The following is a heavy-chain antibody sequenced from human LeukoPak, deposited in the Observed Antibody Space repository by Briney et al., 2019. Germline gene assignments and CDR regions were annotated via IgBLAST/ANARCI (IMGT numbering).Heavy chain of an antibody. CDR1: GFTFSSYA. Sequence: PGGSLRLSCAASGFTFSSYAMSWVRRAPGKGLEWVSAISGSGGSTYYADSVKGRFTISRDNSKNTLYLQMNSLRAEDTAVYYCAKSSQWELLALFDYWGQGTLVTVSS. CDR3: AKSSQWELLALFDY. CDR2: ISGSGGST. J-gene: IGHJ4*02. D-gene: IGHD1-26*01. V-gene: IGHV3-23*01.